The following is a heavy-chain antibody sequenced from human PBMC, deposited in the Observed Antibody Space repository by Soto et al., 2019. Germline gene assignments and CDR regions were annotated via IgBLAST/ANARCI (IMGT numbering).Heavy chain of an antibody. CDR1: GFTFSSYW. V-gene: IGHV3-7*05. CDR2: IKQDGSEK. J-gene: IGHJ6*02. Sequence: GGSLRLSCAASGFTFSSYWMSWVRQAPGKGLEWVANIKQDGSEKYYVDSVKGRFTISRDNAKNSLYLQMNSLRAEDTAVYYCARDHMYYDFWSGYFDYGMDVWGQGTTVTVSS. D-gene: IGHD3-3*01. CDR3: ARDHMYYDFWSGYFDYGMDV.